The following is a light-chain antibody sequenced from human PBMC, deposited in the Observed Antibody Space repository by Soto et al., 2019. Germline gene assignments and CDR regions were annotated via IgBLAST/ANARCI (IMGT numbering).Light chain of an antibody. CDR1: QDISNY. CDR2: DAS. Sequence: DIQMTQSPSSLSASVGDRVTITCQASQDISNYLNWYQQKPGKAPKLLIYDASNLETGVPSRFSGSGSGTYFTFTISSLQPEDIATYYCQQYDNLLTWTFGQGTKVEIK. J-gene: IGKJ1*01. V-gene: IGKV1-33*01. CDR3: QQYDNLLTWT.